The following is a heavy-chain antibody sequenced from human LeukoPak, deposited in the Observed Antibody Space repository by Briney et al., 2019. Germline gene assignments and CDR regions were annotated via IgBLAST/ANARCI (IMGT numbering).Heavy chain of an antibody. CDR3: ASAISISMVRGIISCFDS. CDR2: FDPEDGET. J-gene: IGHJ5*01. CDR1: GYTLTELS. Sequence: ASVKVSCKVSGYTLTELSMHWVRQAPGKGLEWMGGFDPEDGETIYAQKFQGRVTMTRDISTNTAYMELSSLGSEDTAVYYCASAISISMVRGIISCFDSWGQGTLVTVSS. V-gene: IGHV1-24*01. D-gene: IGHD3-10*01.